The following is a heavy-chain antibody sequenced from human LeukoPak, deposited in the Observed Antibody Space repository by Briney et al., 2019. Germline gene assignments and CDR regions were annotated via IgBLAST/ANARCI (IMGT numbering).Heavy chain of an antibody. CDR2: IKQDGSEK. V-gene: IGHV3-7*01. CDR3: ASTGSG. CDR1: GFTFSNYW. Sequence: SGGSLRLSCAASGFTFSNYWMSWVRQAPGKGLEWVANIKQDGSEKYYVDSVKGRFTISRDNAKNSVYLQMNSLRGEDTAVYYCASTGSGWGQGTLVTVSS. J-gene: IGHJ4*02. D-gene: IGHD3-10*01.